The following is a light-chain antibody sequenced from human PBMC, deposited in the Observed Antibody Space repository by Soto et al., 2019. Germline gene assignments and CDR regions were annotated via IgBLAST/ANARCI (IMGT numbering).Light chain of an antibody. CDR3: QQYQTYSKT. CDR1: QTINDW. J-gene: IGKJ1*01. Sequence: DIQMTQSPSTLSASVGDRVTISCRASQTINDWLARYQQKPGKGPKLLIYDASRLERGVSSRFSGSGSGTEFTLTISGLQPDDSATYYCQQYQTYSKTFGRGTKVEI. V-gene: IGKV1-5*01. CDR2: DAS.